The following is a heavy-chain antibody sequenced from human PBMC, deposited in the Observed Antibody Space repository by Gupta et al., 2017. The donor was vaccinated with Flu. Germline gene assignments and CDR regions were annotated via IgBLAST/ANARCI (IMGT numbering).Heavy chain of an antibody. J-gene: IGHJ4*02. V-gene: IGHV4-61*01. CDR3: ARENVYFDY. CDR1: GGSVSSGSYF. CDR2: VYYSGST. Sequence: QVQLQESGPGLVKPSETLSLTCTVSGGSVSSGSYFWSWIRQPPGKGLEWIGYVYYSGSTNYNPSLKSRVTISVDTSKNQFSLKLSSVTAADTAVYYCARENVYFDYWGQGTLVTVSS.